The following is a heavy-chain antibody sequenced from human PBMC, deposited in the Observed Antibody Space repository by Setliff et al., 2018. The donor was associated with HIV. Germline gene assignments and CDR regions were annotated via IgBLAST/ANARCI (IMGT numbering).Heavy chain of an antibody. Sequence: GGSLRLSCAASGFTFSSYWMSWVRQAPGKGLEWVANIKQDGSETYYVDSVKGRFTISRDNAKNSLYLQMNSLRAEDTAVYYCAKGSLPSGYSYGFFDYWGQGTLVTAPQ. J-gene: IGHJ4*02. CDR1: GFTFSSYW. D-gene: IGHD5-18*01. CDR3: AKGSLPSGYSYGFFDY. V-gene: IGHV3-7*01. CDR2: IKQDGSET.